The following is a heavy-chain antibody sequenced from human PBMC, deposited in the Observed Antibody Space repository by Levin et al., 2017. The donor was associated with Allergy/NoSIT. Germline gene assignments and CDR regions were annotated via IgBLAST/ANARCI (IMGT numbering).Heavy chain of an antibody. J-gene: IGHJ6*02. CDR3: ASWAMYHYDRSAFDYFYYAMDV. CDR1: GILFSSYD. V-gene: IGHV3-21*01. D-gene: IGHD3-22*01. CDR2: ISAGGNYI. Sequence: ASVKVSCAASGILFSSYDMNWVRQAPGKGLEWVSSISAGGNYIYYADSVKGRFTISRDNAKNSLFLQMNSLRAEDTAVYYCASWAMYHYDRSAFDYFYYAMDVWAKGPRSPSP.